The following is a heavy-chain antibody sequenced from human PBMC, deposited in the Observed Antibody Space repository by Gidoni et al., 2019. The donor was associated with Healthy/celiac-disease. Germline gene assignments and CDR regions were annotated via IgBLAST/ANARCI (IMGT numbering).Heavy chain of an antibody. V-gene: IGHV1-24*01. CDR1: GTTLTEFS. CDR3: ATVQITIFGVAPTRALARQKYYFDY. CDR2: FDPEDGET. Sequence: QVQLVQSGAEVKKPGASVKVSCKVSGTTLTEFSMPWVRQAPGKGLEWMGGFDPEDGETIYAQKFQGRVTMTEDTSTDTAYMELSSLRSEDTAVYYCATVQITIFGVAPTRALARQKYYFDYWGQGTLVTVSS. J-gene: IGHJ4*02. D-gene: IGHD3-3*01.